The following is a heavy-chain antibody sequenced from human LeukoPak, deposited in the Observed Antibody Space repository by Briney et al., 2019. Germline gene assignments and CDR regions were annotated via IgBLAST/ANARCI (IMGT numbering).Heavy chain of an antibody. CDR3: ASGGSYYPDAFDI. V-gene: IGHV3-48*04. CDR2: ISSSGSTI. D-gene: IGHD1-26*01. J-gene: IGHJ3*02. CDR1: GFTFSSYS. Sequence: PGGSLRLSCAASGFTFSSYSMNWVRQAPGKGLEWVSYISSSGSTIYYADSVKGRFTISRDNAKNSLYLQMNSLRAEDTAVYYCASGGSYYPDAFDIWGQGTMVTVSS.